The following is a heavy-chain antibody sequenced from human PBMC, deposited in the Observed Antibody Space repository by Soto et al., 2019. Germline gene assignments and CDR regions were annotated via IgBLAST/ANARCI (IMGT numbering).Heavy chain of an antibody. D-gene: IGHD1-7*01. Sequence: QVQLVQSGAEVKKPGASVKVSCKASVYTFTGYYMHWVRQAPGQGLEWMGWINPNSGGTNYAQKFQGWVTMTRDTSISTAYMELSRLRSDDTAVYYCARDGVAGTPRYDTDYYYYYGMDVCGQGTTVTVSS. CDR3: ARDGVAGTPRYDTDYYYYYGMDV. CDR2: INPNSGGT. J-gene: IGHJ6*02. V-gene: IGHV1-2*04. CDR1: VYTFTGYY.